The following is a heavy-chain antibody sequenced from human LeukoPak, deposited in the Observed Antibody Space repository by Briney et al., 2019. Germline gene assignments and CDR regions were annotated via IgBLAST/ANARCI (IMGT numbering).Heavy chain of an antibody. D-gene: IGHD5-24*01. Sequence: GGSLRLSCAASGFTFSSYWMHWVRQAPGKGLVWVSRIDSDGSRISHGDSVRGLFTISRDNAKNTLYLQMNSLRAEDTAVYYCAGGRDRSSLYFDSWGQGTLVTVSS. V-gene: IGHV3-74*01. J-gene: IGHJ4*02. CDR2: IDSDGSRI. CDR1: GFTFSSYW. CDR3: AGGRDRSSLYFDS.